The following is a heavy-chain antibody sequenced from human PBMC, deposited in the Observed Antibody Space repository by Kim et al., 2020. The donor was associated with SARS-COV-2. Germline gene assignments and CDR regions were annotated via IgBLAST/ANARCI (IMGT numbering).Heavy chain of an antibody. D-gene: IGHD6-19*01. V-gene: IGHV3-23*01. CDR3: AKIFLGIAVAVTDY. J-gene: IGHJ4*02. Sequence: ADSVKGRFTISRDNSKNTLYLQMNSLRAEDTAVYYCAKIFLGIAVAVTDYWGQGTLVTVSS.